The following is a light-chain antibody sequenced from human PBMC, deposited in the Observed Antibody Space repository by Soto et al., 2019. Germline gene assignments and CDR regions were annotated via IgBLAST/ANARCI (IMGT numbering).Light chain of an antibody. Sequence: EIVLTQSPGTLSLSPGERATLSCRASQSVTSSYLAWYQQKFGQGPRLLIYGASSRATSIPDRFSGSGSGADLARSISRLEPEVFAVYDCQQYGGAPPLFTFGQGTKLEIK. J-gene: IGKJ2*01. CDR3: QQYGGAPPLFT. V-gene: IGKV3-20*01. CDR1: QSVTSSY. CDR2: GAS.